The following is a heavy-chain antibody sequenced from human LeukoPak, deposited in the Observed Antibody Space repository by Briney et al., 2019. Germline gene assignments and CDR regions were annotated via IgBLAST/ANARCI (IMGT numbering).Heavy chain of an antibody. V-gene: IGHV1-46*01. D-gene: IGHD4-23*01. CDR1: GYTFTSYY. J-gene: IGHJ4*02. Sequence: ASVKVSCKASGYTFTSYYMHWVRQAPGQGLEWMGIINPSGGSTSYAQKFQGRVTMTRDMSTSTVYMELSSLRSEDTAVYYCASSPGDYGGIPGYWGQGTLVTASS. CDR3: ASSPGDYGGIPGY. CDR2: INPSGGST.